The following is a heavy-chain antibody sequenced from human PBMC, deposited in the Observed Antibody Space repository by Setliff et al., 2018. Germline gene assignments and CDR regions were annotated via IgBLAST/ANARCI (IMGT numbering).Heavy chain of an antibody. J-gene: IGHJ6*02. D-gene: IGHD5-18*01. Sequence: GSLRLSCAASGFTFSSYWMSWVRQAPGKGLEWVSYISSSSITIYYADSVKGRFTISRDNAKNSLYLQMNSLRAEDTAVYYCARRHVDTAMVIYYYGMDVWGQGTTVTVSS. V-gene: IGHV3-48*01. CDR2: ISSSSITI. CDR3: ARRHVDTAMVIYYYGMDV. CDR1: GFTFSSYW.